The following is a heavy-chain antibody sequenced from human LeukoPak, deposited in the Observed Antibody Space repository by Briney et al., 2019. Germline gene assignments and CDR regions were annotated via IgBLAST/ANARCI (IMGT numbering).Heavy chain of an antibody. J-gene: IGHJ5*02. Sequence: GGSLRLSCAASGFTFKLYWMHWVRQVPGRGPVWVSRINHDGSATIYADSVRGRFTISRDDAKNTLYLQMNNLRAEDTAVYYCVRGGPSTWSWGQGTLVTVSS. D-gene: IGHD2-15*01. V-gene: IGHV3-74*01. CDR3: VRGGPSTWS. CDR1: GFTFKLYW. CDR2: INHDGSAT.